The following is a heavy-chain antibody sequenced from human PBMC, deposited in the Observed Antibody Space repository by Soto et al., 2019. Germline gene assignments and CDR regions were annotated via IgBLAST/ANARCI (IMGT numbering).Heavy chain of an antibody. CDR2: ISYSGSS. D-gene: IGHD3-16*01. Sequence: SETLSLTCTASGGSMSSHYWTWLRQPPGKGLEWIGYISYSGSSYYNPSLKSRVTISADTSRNQFSLRLTSVIAADTAVYFCARADPDASVGFWGQGTLVTVSS. CDR3: ARADPDASVGF. J-gene: IGHJ4*02. V-gene: IGHV4-59*11. CDR1: GGSMSSHY.